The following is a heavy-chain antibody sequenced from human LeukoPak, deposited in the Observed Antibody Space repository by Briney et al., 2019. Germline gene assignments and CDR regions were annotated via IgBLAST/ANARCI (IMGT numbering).Heavy chain of an antibody. CDR1: GGSISSSSYY. D-gene: IGHD3-3*01. Sequence: SETLSLTCTVSGGSISSSSYYWGWIRQPPGKGLEWIGSIYYSGSTYYNPSLKSRVTISVDTSKNQFSLKLSSVTAADTAVYYCARGHYDFWSGIGDYFDYWGQGTLVTVSS. CDR3: ARGHYDFWSGIGDYFDY. CDR2: IYYSGST. V-gene: IGHV4-39*07. J-gene: IGHJ4*02.